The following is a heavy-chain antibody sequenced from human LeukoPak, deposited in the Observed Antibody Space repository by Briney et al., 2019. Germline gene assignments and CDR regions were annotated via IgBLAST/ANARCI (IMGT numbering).Heavy chain of an antibody. V-gene: IGHV3-7*01. CDR1: GFTFSGYW. CDR2: IKHDGSEK. CDR3: ARGYSSSHRFDY. Sequence: GGSLRLSCAASGFTFSGYWMSWVRQAPGKGLEWVANIKHDGSEKYHVDSVKGRFTISRDNSQNSLYLQMNSLRPEDTAVYYCARGYSSSHRFDYWGQGTLVTVSS. D-gene: IGHD6-13*01. J-gene: IGHJ4*02.